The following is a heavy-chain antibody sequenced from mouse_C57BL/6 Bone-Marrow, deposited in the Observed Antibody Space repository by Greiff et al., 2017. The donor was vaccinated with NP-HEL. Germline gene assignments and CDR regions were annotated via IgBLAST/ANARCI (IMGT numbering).Heavy chain of an antibody. CDR3: ARCPITTVVPYFDY. CDR1: GYTFTDYY. Sequence: EVQLQQSGPELVKPGASVKISCKASGYTFTDYYMNWVKQSHGKSLEWIGDINPNNGGTSYNQKFKGKATLTVDKSSSTAYMELRSLTSEDSAVYYCARCPITTVVPYFDYWGQGTTLTVSS. CDR2: INPNNGGT. D-gene: IGHD1-1*01. J-gene: IGHJ2*01. V-gene: IGHV1-26*01.